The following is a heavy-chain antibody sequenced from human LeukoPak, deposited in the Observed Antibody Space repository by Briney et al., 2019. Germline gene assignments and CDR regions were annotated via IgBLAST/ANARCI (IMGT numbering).Heavy chain of an antibody. CDR3: ARQGTYSSAIGMGY. Sequence: PSKTLSLTCTVSGGSIRSSYYYWGWIRQPPGKGLEWIGSIYDSGSTYYNPSLKSRVTIPVDTSKNQFSLKLNSVTAADTAVYYCARQGTYSSAIGMGYWGQGTLVTVSS. D-gene: IGHD6-19*01. CDR1: GGSIRSSYYY. CDR2: IYDSGST. J-gene: IGHJ4*02. V-gene: IGHV4-39*01.